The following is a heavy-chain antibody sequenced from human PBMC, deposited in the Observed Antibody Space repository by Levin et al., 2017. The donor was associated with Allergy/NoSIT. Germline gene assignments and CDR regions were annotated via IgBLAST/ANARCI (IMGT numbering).Heavy chain of an antibody. V-gene: IGHV3-30*18. J-gene: IGHJ4*02. CDR2: ISYDGSNK. CDR1: GFTFSSYG. D-gene: IGHD6-19*01. CDR3: AKDRFAEQWLVLNYFDY. Sequence: GESLKISCAASGFTFSSYGMHWVRQAPGKGLEWVAVISYDGSNKYYADSVKDRFTISRDNSKNTLYLQMNSLRAEDTAVYYCAKDRFAEQWLVLNYFDYWGQGTLVTVSS.